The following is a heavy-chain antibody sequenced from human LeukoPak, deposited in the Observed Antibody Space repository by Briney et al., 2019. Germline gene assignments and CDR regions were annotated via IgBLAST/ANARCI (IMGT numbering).Heavy chain of an antibody. V-gene: IGHV3-15*04. J-gene: IGHJ3*02. CDR3: ARDSHYYGSGKGAFDI. Sequence: GGSLRLSCAASGLTFTNAWMSWVRQAPGKGLEWVGRIGSKADGGTTDYAAPVKGRFTISRDNSENTLYLQMNSLRAEDTAVYYCARDSHYYGSGKGAFDIWGQGTMVTVSS. D-gene: IGHD3-10*01. CDR2: IGSKADGGTT. CDR1: GLTFTNAW.